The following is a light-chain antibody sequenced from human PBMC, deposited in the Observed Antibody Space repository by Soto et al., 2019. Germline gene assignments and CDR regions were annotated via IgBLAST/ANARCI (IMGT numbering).Light chain of an antibody. V-gene: IGLV1-40*01. CDR2: GNS. Sequence: SVLRQPPSVSGAPGQRVTISCTGSSSNIGAGYDVHWYQQLPGTAPKLLIYGNSNRPSGVPDRFSGSKSGTSASLAITGLQAEDEADYYCQSYDSSLSGSIFGGGTKLTVL. J-gene: IGLJ2*01. CDR1: SSNIGAGYD. CDR3: QSYDSSLSGSI.